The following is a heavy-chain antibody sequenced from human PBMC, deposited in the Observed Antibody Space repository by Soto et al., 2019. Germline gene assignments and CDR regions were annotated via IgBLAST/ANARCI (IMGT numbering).Heavy chain of an antibody. CDR1: GFTFDDYA. Sequence: EVQLVESGGGLEQPGRSLRLSCAASGFTFDDYAMHWVRQAPGKGLEWVSGISWNSATIAYADSVKGRFTISRDNATNSLYLQINSLRPDDTALYYCAKGGASRVDAFDIWGQGTMVTVSS. J-gene: IGHJ3*02. D-gene: IGHD3-16*01. V-gene: IGHV3-9*01. CDR3: AKGGASRVDAFDI. CDR2: ISWNSATI.